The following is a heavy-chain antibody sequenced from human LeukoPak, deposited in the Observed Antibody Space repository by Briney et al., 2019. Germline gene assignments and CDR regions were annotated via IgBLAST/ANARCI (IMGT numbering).Heavy chain of an antibody. CDR3: ARQGPIVWPYFDY. CDR1: GGSISSSSYY. CDR2: IYYSRST. V-gene: IGHV4-39*01. D-gene: IGHD2/OR15-2a*01. J-gene: IGHJ4*02. Sequence: PSETLSLTCTVSGGSISSSSYYWGWIRQPPGKGLEWIGSIYYSRSTYYNPSLKSRVTISVDTSKNPFSLKLSSVTAADTAVYYCARQGPIVWPYFDYWGQGTLVTVSS.